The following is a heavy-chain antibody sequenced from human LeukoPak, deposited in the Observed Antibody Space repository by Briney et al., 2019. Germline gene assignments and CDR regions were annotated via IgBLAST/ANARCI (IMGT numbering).Heavy chain of an antibody. V-gene: IGHV4-38-2*01. Sequence: SETLSLTCAVSGYSISSGYYWGWIRQPPGKGLEWIGSIYHSGSTYYNPSLKSRVTISVDTSKNQFSLMLSSVTAADTAVYYCARQVYYGGYYYYYMDVWGKGTTVTVSS. CDR2: IYHSGST. CDR1: GYSISSGYY. D-gene: IGHD3-10*01. J-gene: IGHJ6*03. CDR3: ARQVYYGGYYYYYMDV.